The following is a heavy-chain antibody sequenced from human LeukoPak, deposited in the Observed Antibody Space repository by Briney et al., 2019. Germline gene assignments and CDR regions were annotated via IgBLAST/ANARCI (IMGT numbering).Heavy chain of an antibody. Sequence: GGSLRLSCAASGFTFSSYAMHWVRQAPGKGLEWVAVISYDGSNKYYADSVKGRFTISRDNSKNTLYLQMDSLRAEDTAVYYCARVGAAAVLVDYWGQGTLVTVSS. V-gene: IGHV3-30-3*01. CDR1: GFTFSSYA. J-gene: IGHJ4*02. CDR2: ISYDGSNK. D-gene: IGHD6-13*01. CDR3: ARVGAAAVLVDY.